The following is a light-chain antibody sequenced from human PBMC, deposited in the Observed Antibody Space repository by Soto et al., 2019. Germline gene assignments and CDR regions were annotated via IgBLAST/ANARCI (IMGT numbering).Light chain of an antibody. V-gene: IGKV3-20*01. CDR3: QQFGDSPMYT. Sequence: PGERATLSCRANQSVSSNYLAWYLQRPGQAPRLLIFNASVRAAGTPARLSGSGSGTDFTLSISSLEPEDSAVYYCQQFGDSPMYTFGQGTKLEIK. CDR1: QSVSSNY. J-gene: IGKJ2*01. CDR2: NAS.